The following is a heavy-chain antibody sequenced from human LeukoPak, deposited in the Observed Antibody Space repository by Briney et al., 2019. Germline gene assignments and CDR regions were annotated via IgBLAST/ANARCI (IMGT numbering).Heavy chain of an antibody. J-gene: IGHJ4*02. CDR1: GYTFTGSY. V-gene: IGHV1-2*02. CDR3: ARGGEITMIVVVITHVDY. Sequence: ASVTVSCKASGYTFTGSYIHWVRQAPGQGLEWMGWINPNSGGTNYAQKFQGRVTMTRDTSISTAYMELSRLRSDDTAVYYCARGGEITMIVVVITHVDYWGQGTLVTVSS. D-gene: IGHD3-22*01. CDR2: INPNSGGT.